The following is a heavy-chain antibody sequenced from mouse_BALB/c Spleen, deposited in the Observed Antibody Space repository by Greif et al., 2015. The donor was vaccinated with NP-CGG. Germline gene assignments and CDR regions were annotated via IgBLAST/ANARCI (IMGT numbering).Heavy chain of an antibody. J-gene: IGHJ4*01. CDR1: GYAFTNYL. Sequence: QVQLQQPGAELVRPGTSVKVSCKASGYAFTNYLIEWVKQRPGQGLEWIGVINPGSGGTNYNEKFKGKATLTADKSSSTAYMQLSSLTSDDSAVYFCARSREYDAMDYWGQGTSVTVSS. CDR2: INPGSGGT. CDR3: ARSREYDAMDY. V-gene: IGHV1-54*01.